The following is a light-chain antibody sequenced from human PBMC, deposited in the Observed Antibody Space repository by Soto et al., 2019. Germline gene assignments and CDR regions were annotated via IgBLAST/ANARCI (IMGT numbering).Light chain of an antibody. J-gene: IGLJ2*01. Sequence: QSVLTQPPSVSAAPGQKVTISCSGSSSNIGNNYVSWYQQLPGTAPKLLIYKNNERPSGIPDRFSGSKSGTSATLGITGLQTGDGADYYCGTWDSSLSAAGVFGGGTKLTVL. CDR1: SSNIGNNY. V-gene: IGLV1-51*02. CDR2: KNN. CDR3: GTWDSSLSAAGV.